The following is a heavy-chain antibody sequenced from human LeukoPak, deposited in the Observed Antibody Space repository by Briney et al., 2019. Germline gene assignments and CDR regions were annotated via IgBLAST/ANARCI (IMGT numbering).Heavy chain of an antibody. J-gene: IGHJ6*03. CDR3: ARDLVVVPAANTNYYYYMDV. Sequence: SVKVSCKASGGTFSSYAISWVRQAPGQGLEWMGRIIPIVGTANYAQKFQGRVTITTDESTSTAYMELSSLRSEDTAVYYCARDLVVVPAANTNYYYYMDVWGKGTTVTVSS. CDR2: IIPIVGTA. V-gene: IGHV1-69*05. CDR1: GGTFSSYA. D-gene: IGHD2-2*01.